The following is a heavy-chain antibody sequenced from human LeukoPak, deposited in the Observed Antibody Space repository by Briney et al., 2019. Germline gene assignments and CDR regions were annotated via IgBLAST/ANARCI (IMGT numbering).Heavy chain of an antibody. V-gene: IGHV3-21*01. CDR3: ARDRWELLRSVDY. J-gene: IGHJ4*02. Sequence: GGSLRLSCAASGFTFSSYSMNWVRQAPGKGLEWLSSIGSTGAYIFYADSVKGRFTISRDNAKNSLYLQTNSLRAEDTAIYYCARDRWELLRSVDYWGQGTLVAVSS. CDR1: GFTFSSYS. D-gene: IGHD2-15*01. CDR2: IGSTGAYI.